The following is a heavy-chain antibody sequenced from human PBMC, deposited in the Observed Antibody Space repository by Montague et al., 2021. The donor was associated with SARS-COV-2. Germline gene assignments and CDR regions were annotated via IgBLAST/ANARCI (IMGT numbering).Heavy chain of an antibody. CDR2: TYYRSKWYN. CDR3: TSGREGNYNVMDV. J-gene: IGHJ6*02. CDR1: GDSVSSHSAT. Sequence: CAISGDSVSSHSATWNWVRQSPSTGLEWLGRTYYRSKWYNDYAVSVRGRVTINPDTSKNQFSLQLNSATPEDTAIYYCTSGREGNYNVMDVWGQGTTVTVSS. D-gene: IGHD1-1*01. V-gene: IGHV6-1*01.